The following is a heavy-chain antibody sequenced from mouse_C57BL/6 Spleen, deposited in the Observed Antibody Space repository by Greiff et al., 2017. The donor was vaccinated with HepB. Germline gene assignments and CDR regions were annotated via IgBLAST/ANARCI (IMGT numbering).Heavy chain of an antibody. D-gene: IGHD5-2*01. CDR1: GFTFSNYW. CDR3: TEEYDGY. CDR2: IRLKSDNYAT. Sequence: EVKLMESGGGLVQPGGSMKLSCVASGFTFSNYWMNWVRQSPEQGLEWVAHIRLKSDNYATDYAESVKGKFSITRNDSKSSDYLQMNNLRAEDTGIYYCTEEYDGYWGQGPTLTVSS. J-gene: IGHJ2*01. V-gene: IGHV6-3*01.